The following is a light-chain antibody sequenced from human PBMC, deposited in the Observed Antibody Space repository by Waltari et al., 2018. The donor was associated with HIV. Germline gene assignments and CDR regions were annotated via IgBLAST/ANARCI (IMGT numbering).Light chain of an antibody. V-gene: IGKV1-9*01. CDR2: AAS. J-gene: IGKJ1*01. Sequence: IQLTQYPSLLSAPVGDQLTITCRASQDIRNYLAWYQQELGKAPKLLIYAASSLQSGVPTRFSGSGSGTQFTLTINSLQPEDFATYHCQQLNEYPWTFGQGTQVEIK. CDR3: QQLNEYPWT. CDR1: QDIRNY.